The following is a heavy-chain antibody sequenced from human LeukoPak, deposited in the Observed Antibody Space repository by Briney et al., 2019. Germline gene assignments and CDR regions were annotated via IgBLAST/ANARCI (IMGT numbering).Heavy chain of an antibody. V-gene: IGHV1-2*02. Sequence: ASVKVSCKASGYTFTGYYMHWVRQAPGQGLEWMGWINPNSGRTNYAQKFQGRVTMTRDTFISTAYMELSRLRSDDTAVYYCARAAGYNYAGYWGQGTLVTVSS. D-gene: IGHD5-24*01. CDR1: GYTFTGYY. CDR3: ARAAGYNYAGY. J-gene: IGHJ4*02. CDR2: INPNSGRT.